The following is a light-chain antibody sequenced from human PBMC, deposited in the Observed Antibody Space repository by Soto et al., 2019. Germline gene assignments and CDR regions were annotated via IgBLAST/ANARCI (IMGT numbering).Light chain of an antibody. CDR2: VAS. Sequence: DIQMTQSPSSLSASVGDRVTITCRASQSISSYLNWYHQKPGNAPKLLIYVASSLQSGVPSRFSGSGSGTVFTLTISSLQPEDFATYYCQQSYSTPLTFGGGTKVEI. J-gene: IGKJ4*01. CDR1: QSISSY. CDR3: QQSYSTPLT. V-gene: IGKV1-39*01.